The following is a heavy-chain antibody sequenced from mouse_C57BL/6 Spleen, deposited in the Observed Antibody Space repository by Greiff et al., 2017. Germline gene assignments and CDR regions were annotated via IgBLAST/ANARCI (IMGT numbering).Heavy chain of an antibody. CDR3: ASYGSSYAMDY. CDR1: GYTFTSYW. Sequence: VKLQQPGAELVKPGASVKMSCKASGYTFTSYWITWVKQRPGQGLEWIGDIYPGSGSTNYNEKFKSKATLTVDTSSSTAYMQLSSLTSEDSAVYYSASYGSSYAMDYWGQGTSVTVSS. J-gene: IGHJ4*01. D-gene: IGHD1-1*01. CDR2: IYPGSGST. V-gene: IGHV1-55*01.